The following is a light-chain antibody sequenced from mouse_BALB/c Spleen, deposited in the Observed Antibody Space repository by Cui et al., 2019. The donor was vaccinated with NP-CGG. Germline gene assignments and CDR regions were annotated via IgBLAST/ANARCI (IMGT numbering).Light chain of an antibody. V-gene: IGLV1*01. J-gene: IGLJ1*01. CDR2: GTN. CDR1: TGAVTTNNY. CDR3: ALWYSNHWM. Sequence: HAVVTQESALTTSPGETVTLTCRSSTGAVTTNNYANWVQEKPDHLFTGLIGGTNNRAPGVPARFSGSLIGDKAALTITGAQTEDEAIYFCALWYSNHWMFGGGTKLTVL.